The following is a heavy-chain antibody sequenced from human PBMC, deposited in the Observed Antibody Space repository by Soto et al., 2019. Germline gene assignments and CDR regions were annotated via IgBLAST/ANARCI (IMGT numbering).Heavy chain of an antibody. CDR1: GFTFSSYG. CDR3: ASTAYSSGWYAHFDY. Sequence: PGGSLRLSCAASGFTFSSYGMHWVRQAPGKGLEWVAVISYGGSNKYYADSVKGRFTVSRDNAKNSLYLQMNSLRDEDTAVYYCASTAYSSGWYAHFDYWGQGTLVTVSS. CDR2: ISYGGSNK. V-gene: IGHV3-30*03. J-gene: IGHJ4*02. D-gene: IGHD6-19*01.